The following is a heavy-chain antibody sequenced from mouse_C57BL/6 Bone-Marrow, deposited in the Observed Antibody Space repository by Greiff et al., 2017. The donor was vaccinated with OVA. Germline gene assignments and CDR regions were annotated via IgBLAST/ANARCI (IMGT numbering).Heavy chain of an antibody. J-gene: IGHJ2*01. CDR3: ARDTTDY. CDR1: GYTFTDYY. V-gene: IGHV1-76*01. CDR2: IYPGSGNT. Sequence: VQLQQSGAELVRPGASVKLSCKASGYTFTDYYINWVKQRPGQGLEWIARIYPGSGNTYYNEKFKGKATLTAEKSSSTAYMQLSSLASEDSAVYFCARDTTDYWGQGTTLTVSS. D-gene: IGHD1-1*01.